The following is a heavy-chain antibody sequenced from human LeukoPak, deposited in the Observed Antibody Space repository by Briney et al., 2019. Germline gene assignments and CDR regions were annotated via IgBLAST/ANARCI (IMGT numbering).Heavy chain of an antibody. D-gene: IGHD3-3*01. J-gene: IGHJ4*02. V-gene: IGHV4-39*07. CDR2: INHSGST. Sequence: PSETLSLTCSVSGDSISSGPYFWGWIRQPPGKGLEWLGEINHSGSTNYNPSLKSRVTISVDTSKNQFSLKLSSVTAADTAVYYCARGRITIFGVVRYFDYWGQGTLVTVSS. CDR1: GDSISSGPYF. CDR3: ARGRITIFGVVRYFDY.